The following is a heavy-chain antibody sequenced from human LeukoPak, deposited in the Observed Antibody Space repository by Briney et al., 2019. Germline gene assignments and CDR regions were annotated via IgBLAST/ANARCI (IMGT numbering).Heavy chain of an antibody. CDR3: MRDYMGWFDP. Sequence: GGSLRLSCVASGFSLSNFQMYWVRQAPGKGLEWVSIISLDGSTEFYADSVKGRFTISRDTASNTMHLEMNNLRIEDTAVHYCMRDYMGWFDPWGQGSLVTVSS. V-gene: IGHV3-30-3*01. D-gene: IGHD3-10*01. J-gene: IGHJ5*02. CDR1: GFSLSNFQ. CDR2: ISLDGSTE.